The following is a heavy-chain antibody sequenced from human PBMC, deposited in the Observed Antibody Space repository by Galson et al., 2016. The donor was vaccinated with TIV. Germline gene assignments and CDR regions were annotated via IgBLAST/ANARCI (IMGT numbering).Heavy chain of an antibody. CDR2: IIPILGIA. J-gene: IGHJ6*03. V-gene: IGHV1-69*02. CDR3: ASDHEGDSWSSSYRVGYYNFMDV. CDR1: GGTFSSFT. D-gene: IGHD3-3*01. Sequence: SVKVSCKASGGTFSSFTISWVRQAPGQGLEWMGRIIPILGIANYAQKFQGRLSIIADKSTSTAYMEMSSLRSEDTAVYYCASDHEGDSWSSSYRVGYYNFMDVWGKGTTVTVSS.